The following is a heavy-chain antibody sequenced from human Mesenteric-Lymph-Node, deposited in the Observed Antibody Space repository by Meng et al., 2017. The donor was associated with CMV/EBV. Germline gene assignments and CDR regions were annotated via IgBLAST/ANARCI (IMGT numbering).Heavy chain of an antibody. CDR2: IGYDGTNK. CDR1: GFTISSYG. D-gene: IGHD5-12*01. Sequence: LSLTCAASGFTISSYGMHWVSQAPGKGLEWVAFIGYDGTNKYYADSVKGRFTISRDKSKNTLYMQMNSLRVEDTAVYYCATAKDSGYVFPGYWGQGTLVTVSS. J-gene: IGHJ4*02. CDR3: ATAKDSGYVFPGY. V-gene: IGHV3-30*02.